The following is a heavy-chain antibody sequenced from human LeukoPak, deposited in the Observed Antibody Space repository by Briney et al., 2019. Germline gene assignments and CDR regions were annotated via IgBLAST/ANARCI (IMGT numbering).Heavy chain of an antibody. CDR1: GGTFSSYA. D-gene: IGHD2-2*01. J-gene: IGHJ4*02. Sequence: SVKVSCKASGGTFSSYAISWVRQAPGQGLEWMGGIIPIFGTANYAQKFQGRVTITTDESTSTAYMELSSLRSEDTAVYYCARYSQPGVVADYWGQGTLVTVSS. CDR2: IIPIFGTA. CDR3: ARYSQPGVVADY. V-gene: IGHV1-69*05.